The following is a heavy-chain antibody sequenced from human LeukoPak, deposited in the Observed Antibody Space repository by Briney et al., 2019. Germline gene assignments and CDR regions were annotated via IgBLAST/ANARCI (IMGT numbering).Heavy chain of an antibody. V-gene: IGHV4-59*01. J-gene: IGHJ4*02. CDR2: IYYSGST. D-gene: IGHD5-18*01. CDR1: GGSISSYY. Sequence: SETLSLTCTVSGGSISSYYWSWIRQPPGKGLEWIGYIYYSGSTNYHPSLKSRVTISVDTSKKQFSLKLSSVTAADTAIYFCARGSYSYGPWGQGTLVTVSS. CDR3: ARGSYSYGP.